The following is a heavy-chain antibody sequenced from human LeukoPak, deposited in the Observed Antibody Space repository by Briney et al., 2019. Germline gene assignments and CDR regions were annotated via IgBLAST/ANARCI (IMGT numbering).Heavy chain of an antibody. J-gene: IGHJ4*02. CDR3: AKSSYYDTSGSYREYYFDY. CDR1: GFTFNSHW. CDR2: ISGSGGST. V-gene: IGHV3-23*01. Sequence: GGSLRLSCVASGFTFNSHWMTWVRQAPGKGLEWVSAISGSGGSTYYADSVKGRFTISRDNSKNTLYLQMNSLRAEDTALYYCAKSSYYDTSGSYREYYFDYWGQGALVTVSS. D-gene: IGHD3-22*01.